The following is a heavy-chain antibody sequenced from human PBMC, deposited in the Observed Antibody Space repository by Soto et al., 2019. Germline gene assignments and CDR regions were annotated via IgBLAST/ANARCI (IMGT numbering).Heavy chain of an antibody. CDR2: ISRSWRYI. V-gene: IGHV3-21*01. Sequence: EAQLVESGGGLVKPGGSLRLSCAASGFTFSSYSMNWVRQAPGKGLEWVSSISRSWRYIYYADSVMGRFTISRDNAKNPLYLQMNSLRAEDTAVYYCARRRGPERDCSVGSCYSRRDAFDIWGQGTMVTVSA. CDR1: GFTFSSYS. J-gene: IGHJ3*02. CDR3: ARRRGPERDCSVGSCYSRRDAFDI. D-gene: IGHD2-15*01.